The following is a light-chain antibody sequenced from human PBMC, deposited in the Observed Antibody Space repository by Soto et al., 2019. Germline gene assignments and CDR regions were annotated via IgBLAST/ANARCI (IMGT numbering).Light chain of an antibody. CDR2: EDN. V-gene: IGLV6-57*03. J-gene: IGLJ3*02. CDR3: QSYDSSNPWV. CDR1: SGSIASNY. Sequence: FMLTQPHSVSESPGKTVTISCTRSSGSIASNYVQWYQQRPGSAHTTVIYEDNQRPSGVTDRFSGSIDSSSNSASLTISGLKTEDEADYYCQSYDSSNPWVFGGGTKLTVL.